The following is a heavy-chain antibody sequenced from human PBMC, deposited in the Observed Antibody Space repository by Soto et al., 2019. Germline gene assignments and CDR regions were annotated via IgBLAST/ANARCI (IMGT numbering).Heavy chain of an antibody. CDR1: GGSISSGDYY. J-gene: IGHJ6*01. CDR2: IYYSGST. V-gene: IGHV4-30-4*01. D-gene: IGHD2-8*01. CDR3: ATTLNDYSFYRKEL. Sequence: QVQLQESGPGLVKPSQTLSLTCTVSGGSISSGDYYWSWIRQPPGKGLEWIGYIYYSGSTYYHPSLKNRVTLSVDTPQNPFPLKLSSVTAARTAVLYCATTLNDYSFYRKELWGQGATVPV.